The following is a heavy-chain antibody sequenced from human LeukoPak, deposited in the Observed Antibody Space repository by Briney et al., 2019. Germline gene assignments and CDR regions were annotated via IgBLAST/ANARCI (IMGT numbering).Heavy chain of an antibody. CDR1: GFTFSSYT. Sequence: GGSLRLSCAASGFTFSSYTMRWVRQAPGKGLEWVSSISGSGVSTYYADYVKGRFTLSRDNSKNTLYLQINSLRAEDTAVYYCAKQRRGTGDAFDIWGQGTMVTVSS. CDR3: AKQRRGTGDAFDI. V-gene: IGHV3-23*01. CDR2: ISGSGVST. D-gene: IGHD3/OR15-3a*01. J-gene: IGHJ3*02.